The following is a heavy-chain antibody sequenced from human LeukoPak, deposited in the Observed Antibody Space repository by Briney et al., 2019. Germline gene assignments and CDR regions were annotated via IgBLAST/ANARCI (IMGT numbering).Heavy chain of an antibody. Sequence: ASVKVSCKASGYIFTSYGISWVRQAPGQGLEWMGWISAYNGNTNYAQKLQGRVTMTTDTSTSTAYMELRSLRSDDTAVYYCARDYDYSNPQGGDYWGQGTLVTVSS. CDR2: ISAYNGNT. CDR3: ARDYDYSNPQGGDY. J-gene: IGHJ4*02. CDR1: GYIFTSYG. V-gene: IGHV1-18*01. D-gene: IGHD4-11*01.